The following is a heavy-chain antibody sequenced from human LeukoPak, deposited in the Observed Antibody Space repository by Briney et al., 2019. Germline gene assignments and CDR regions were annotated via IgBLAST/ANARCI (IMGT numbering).Heavy chain of an antibody. CDR3: ARAEEEGGYDEIDY. CDR2: IYTSGST. V-gene: IGHV4-61*02. D-gene: IGHD5-12*01. J-gene: IGHJ4*02. CDR1: GGSISSGSYY. Sequence: KPSETLSLTCTVSGGSISSGSYYWSWIRQPAGKGLEWIGRIYTSGSTNYNPSLKSRVTISVDTSKNQFSLKLSSVTAADTAVYYCARAEEEGGYDEIDYWGQGTLVTVSS.